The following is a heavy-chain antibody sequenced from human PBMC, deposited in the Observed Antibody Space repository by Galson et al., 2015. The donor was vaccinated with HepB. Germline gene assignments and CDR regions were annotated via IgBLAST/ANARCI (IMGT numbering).Heavy chain of an antibody. CDR3: ARVMWGYCSGGSCYPYYYGMDV. V-gene: IGHV1-69*13. J-gene: IGHJ6*02. Sequence: SVKVSCKASGGTFSSYAISWVRQAPGQGLEWMGGIIPIFGTANYAQKFQGRVTITADESTSTAYMELSSLRSEDTAVYYCARVMWGYCSGGSCYPYYYGMDVWGQGTTVTVSS. D-gene: IGHD2-15*01. CDR2: IIPIFGTA. CDR1: GGTFSSYA.